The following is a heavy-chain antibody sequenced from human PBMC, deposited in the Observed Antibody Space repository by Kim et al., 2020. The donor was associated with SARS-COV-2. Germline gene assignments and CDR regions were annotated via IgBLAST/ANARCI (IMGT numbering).Heavy chain of an antibody. Sequence: GGSLRLSCAASGFTVSSNYMSWVRQAPGKGLEWVSVIYSGGSTYYADSVKGRFTISRDNSKNTLYLQMNSLRAEDTAVYYCARVGAWRQYGMDVWGQGTTVTVSS. V-gene: IGHV3-53*01. J-gene: IGHJ6*02. CDR3: ARVGAWRQYGMDV. CDR1: GFTVSSNY. CDR2: IYSGGST. D-gene: IGHD3-3*01.